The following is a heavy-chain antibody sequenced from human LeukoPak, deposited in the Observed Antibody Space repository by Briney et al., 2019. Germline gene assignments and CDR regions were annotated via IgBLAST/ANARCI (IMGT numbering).Heavy chain of an antibody. CDR1: GFTFSSYS. Sequence: GGSLRLSCAASGFTFSSYSMNWARQAPGKGLEWVSSISSSSSYIYYADSVKGRFTISRDNAKNSLYLQMNSLRAEDTAVYYCARPGVRGYDFKFYYYMDVWGKGTTVTVSS. D-gene: IGHD5-12*01. V-gene: IGHV3-21*01. CDR3: ARPGVRGYDFKFYYYMDV. CDR2: ISSSSSYI. J-gene: IGHJ6*03.